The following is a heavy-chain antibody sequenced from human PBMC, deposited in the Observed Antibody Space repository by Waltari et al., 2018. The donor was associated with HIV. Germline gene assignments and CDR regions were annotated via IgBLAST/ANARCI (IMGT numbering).Heavy chain of an antibody. CDR3: AHSLGYCSGGTLAQGCWLY. D-gene: IGHD2-15*01. CDR1: GFSLISSGAA. CDR2: IYWNDDK. J-gene: IGHJ4*02. V-gene: IGHV2-5*01. Sequence: QITLKESSPTLVKPTETLTLPCTFSGFSLISSGAALGWLRQPPGKALEWLALIYWNDDKRYSPSLKSRLTITKDISRNQVVLTLTNMDPADTATYYCAHSLGYCSGGTLAQGCWLYWGQGTLVTVSS.